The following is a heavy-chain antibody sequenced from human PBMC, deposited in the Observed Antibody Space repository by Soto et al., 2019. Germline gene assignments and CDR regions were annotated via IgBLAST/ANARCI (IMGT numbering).Heavy chain of an antibody. V-gene: IGHV3-49*05. J-gene: IGHJ3*02. CDR3: TRDLLGVRAFDI. Sequence: EVQLVESGGALLKQGGSWSPPGPTPGSTLGDIAGSGPGRAPGKGRGWVSFIRSKVSGGTAEYAASVKGRFTISRDDSKSIAYLQMNSLKIEDTAVYYCTRDLLGVRAFDIWGQGTMVTVSS. CDR2: IRSKVSGGTA. CDR1: GSTLGDIA. D-gene: IGHD3-16*01.